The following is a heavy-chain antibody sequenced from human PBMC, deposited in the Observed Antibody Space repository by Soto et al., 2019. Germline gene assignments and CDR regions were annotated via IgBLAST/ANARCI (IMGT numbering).Heavy chain of an antibody. V-gene: IGHV3-48*01. D-gene: IGHD3-10*01. CDR2: ISLSGSDM. CDR1: GFTFSSYT. CDR3: VRDHIWSFDY. J-gene: IGHJ4*02. Sequence: GGSLRLSCGASGFTFSSYTMNWVRQAPGKGLEWVSYISLSGSDMYYAGSVKGRFTISRDTAKNSLSLQMNSLRAEGTAVYYCVRDHIWSFDYWGQGTPVTVSS.